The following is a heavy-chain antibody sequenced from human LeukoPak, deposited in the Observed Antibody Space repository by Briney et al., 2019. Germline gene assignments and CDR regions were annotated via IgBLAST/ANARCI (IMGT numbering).Heavy chain of an antibody. CDR3: ARGGTDDFWSGYYNWFDP. CDR1: GGSFIGYY. J-gene: IGHJ5*02. Sequence: SETLSLTCAVYGGSFIGYYWRWIRQPPGKGLEWIGEINHSGSTNYNPSLKSRVTISVDTSKNQFSLKLSSVTAADTAVYYCARGGTDDFWSGYYNWFDPWGQGTLVTVSS. CDR2: INHSGST. D-gene: IGHD3-3*01. V-gene: IGHV4-34*01.